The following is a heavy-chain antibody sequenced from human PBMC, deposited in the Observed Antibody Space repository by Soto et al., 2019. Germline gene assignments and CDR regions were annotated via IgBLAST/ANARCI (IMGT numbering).Heavy chain of an antibody. J-gene: IGHJ6*02. V-gene: IGHV1-2*02. Sequence: GASVEVSCKASGYTFTGHYMHWVRQAPGQGLEWMGWINPNSGGTNYAQKFQGRVTMTRDTSISTAYMELSRLRSDDTAVYYCARDFYYGSGSDVAYGMDVWGQGTTVTVSS. D-gene: IGHD3-10*01. CDR1: GYTFTGHY. CDR3: ARDFYYGSGSDVAYGMDV. CDR2: INPNSGGT.